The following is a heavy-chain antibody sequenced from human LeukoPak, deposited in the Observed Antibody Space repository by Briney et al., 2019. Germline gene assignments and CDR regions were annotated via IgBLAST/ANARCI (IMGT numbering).Heavy chain of an antibody. D-gene: IGHD3-9*01. J-gene: IGHJ4*02. CDR2: IYYSGST. V-gene: IGHV4-31*03. CDR3: ACGSYDIIGAVGG. CDR1: GGSISSGGYY. Sequence: SQTLSLTCTVSGGSISSGGYYWSWIRQHPGKGLEWIGYIYYSGSTYYNPSLKSRVTISVDTSKNQFSLKLSSVTAADTAVYYCACGSYDIIGAVGGWGQGTLVTVSS.